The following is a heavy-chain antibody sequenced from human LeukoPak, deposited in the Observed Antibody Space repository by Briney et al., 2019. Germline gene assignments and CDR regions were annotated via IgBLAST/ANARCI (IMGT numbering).Heavy chain of an antibody. J-gene: IGHJ6*02. CDR1: GFTFSNAW. CDR3: TTDSYCSTTTCYASSNYYYGLDA. D-gene: IGHD2-2*01. CDR2: IYRNADGGTT. V-gene: IGHV3-15*05. Sequence: GGSLRLSCAASGFTFSNAWMTWVRQAPGKGLEWVGRIYRNADGGTTDYAAPVKGRFTISRDDSKNTLYLQMNSLKTEDTAVYYCTTDSYCSTTTCYASSNYYYGLDAWGQGTSVTVPS.